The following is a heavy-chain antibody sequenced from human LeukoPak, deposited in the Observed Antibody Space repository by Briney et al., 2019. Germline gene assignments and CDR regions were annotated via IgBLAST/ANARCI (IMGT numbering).Heavy chain of an antibody. Sequence: PGGSLRLSCAASGFTFRSYWMRWVRQAPGKGLEWVANIKQDGSEKNYVDSVKGRFTISRDNAKNSLYLQMSNLRAEDTAVYFCARGGGLDVWGQGATVTVSS. CDR1: GFTFRSYW. CDR3: ARGGGLDV. D-gene: IGHD3-16*01. J-gene: IGHJ6*02. CDR2: IKQDGSEK. V-gene: IGHV3-7*03.